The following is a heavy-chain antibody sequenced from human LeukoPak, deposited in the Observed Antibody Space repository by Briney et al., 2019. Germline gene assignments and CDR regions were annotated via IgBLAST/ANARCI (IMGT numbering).Heavy chain of an antibody. V-gene: IGHV3-9*01. D-gene: IGHD4-17*01. CDR1: GFTFDDYA. J-gene: IGHJ4*02. CDR3: ARDLTVTTLLSHEWGPWWGKDY. Sequence: PGGSLRLSCAASGFTFDDYAMHWVRQAPGKGLEWVSGISWNSGSIGYADSVKGRFTISRDNAKNSLYLQMNSLRAEDTAVYYCARDLTVTTLLSHEWGPWWGKDYWGQGTLVTVSS. CDR2: ISWNSGSI.